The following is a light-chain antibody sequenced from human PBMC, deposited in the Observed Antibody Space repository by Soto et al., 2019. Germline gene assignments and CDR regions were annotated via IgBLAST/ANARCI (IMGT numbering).Light chain of an antibody. J-gene: IGKJ3*01. Sequence: DIQMTQSPSTLSASVGDRVTITCRASQSISSWLAWYQQKPGKAPKLLIYKESSLESGVPSRFSGSGSGTEFTLTISSLQPDDFATYYCQQYNSYPFTFGPGTKVTLK. V-gene: IGKV1-5*03. CDR1: QSISSW. CDR2: KES. CDR3: QQYNSYPFT.